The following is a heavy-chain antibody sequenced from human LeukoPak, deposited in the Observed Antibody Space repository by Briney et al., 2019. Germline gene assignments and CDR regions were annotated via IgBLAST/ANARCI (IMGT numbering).Heavy chain of an antibody. CDR1: GYTFTSYG. D-gene: IGHD3-22*01. Sequence: ASVEVSCKASGYTFTSYGISWVRQAPGQGLEWMGWISAYNGNTNYAQKLQGRVTMTTDTSTSTAYMELRSLRSDDTAVYYCAREKVPDSSGYWKYYYYYYGMDVWGQGTTVTVSS. CDR3: AREKVPDSSGYWKYYYYYYGMDV. V-gene: IGHV1-18*01. CDR2: ISAYNGNT. J-gene: IGHJ6*02.